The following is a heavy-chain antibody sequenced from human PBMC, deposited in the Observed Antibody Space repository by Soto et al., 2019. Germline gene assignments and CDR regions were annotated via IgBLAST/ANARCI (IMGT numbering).Heavy chain of an antibody. D-gene: IGHD2-2*02. CDR1: GFTFSSYA. CDR3: SAFPRYTSYFED. Sequence: GGSLRLSCAASGFTFSSYAMTWVRQAPGKGLEWVSTISDDGRGTFYADSVRGRFTVSRDNSKNTLHLQMSSLRAEDTAIYYCSAFPRYTSYFEDWGLGTLVTVSS. CDR2: ISDDGRGT. V-gene: IGHV3-23*01. J-gene: IGHJ4*02.